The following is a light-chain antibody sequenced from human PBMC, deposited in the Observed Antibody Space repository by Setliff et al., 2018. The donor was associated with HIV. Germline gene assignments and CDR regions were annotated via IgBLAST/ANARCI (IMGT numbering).Light chain of an antibody. Sequence: QSVLTQPASVSGSPGHSITISCTGTSSDIGRYNLVSWYQQYPGKAPKLMIYQATKRPSGVSNRFSGSKSGNTASLTISGLQAEDEADYYCCSNTGSNTYVFGSGTKVTVL. V-gene: IGLV2-23*01. CDR2: QAT. CDR3: CSNTGSNTYV. J-gene: IGLJ1*01. CDR1: SSDIGRYNL.